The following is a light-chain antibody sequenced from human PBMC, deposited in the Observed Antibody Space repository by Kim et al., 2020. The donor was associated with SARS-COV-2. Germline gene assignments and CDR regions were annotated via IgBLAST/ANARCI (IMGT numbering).Light chain of an antibody. V-gene: IGKV3-11*01. CDR2: DAS. Sequence: EIVLTQSPATLSLSPGERATLSCRASQIVSSYLAWYQQKPGQAPRLLIYDASNRATGIPARFCGSGSGTTFTLPISSLEPEDFAVYYCQQRSDWPITFGQGTRLEIK. CDR1: QIVSSY. CDR3: QQRSDWPIT. J-gene: IGKJ5*01.